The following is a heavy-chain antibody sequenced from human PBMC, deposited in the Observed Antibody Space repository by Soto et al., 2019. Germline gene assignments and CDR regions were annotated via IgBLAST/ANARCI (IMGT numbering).Heavy chain of an antibody. D-gene: IGHD3-3*01. CDR2: ISYDGSNK. Sequence: GGSLRLSCAASGFTFSSYGMHWVRQAPGKGLEWVAVISYDGSNKYYADSVKGRFTISRDNSKNTLYLQMNSLGAEDTAVYYCARSIPSSTYYDFLSGYRTTLYYYYGMDVWGQGTTVTVSS. CDR3: ARSIPSSTYYDFLSGYRTTLYYYYGMDV. CDR1: GFTFSSYG. V-gene: IGHV3-30*03. J-gene: IGHJ6*02.